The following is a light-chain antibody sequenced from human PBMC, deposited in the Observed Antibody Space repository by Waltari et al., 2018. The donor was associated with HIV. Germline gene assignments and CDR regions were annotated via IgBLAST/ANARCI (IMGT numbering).Light chain of an antibody. J-gene: IGLJ2*01. CDR2: RNN. CDR1: SSNIGSNY. CDR3: AAWDNSLSVLVV. V-gene: IGLV1-47*01. Sequence: QSVLTQPPSASGTPGQRVTISCSGSSSNIGSNYVDLYQQLPGPGLKLLIYRNNQRPSGVPDRFAGSKSGTSASLAISGLRSEDEADYYWAAWDNSLSVLVVFGGGTKLTVL.